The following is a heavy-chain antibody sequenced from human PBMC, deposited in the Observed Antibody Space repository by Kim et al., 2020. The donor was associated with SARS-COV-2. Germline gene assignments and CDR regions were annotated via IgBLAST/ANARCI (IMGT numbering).Heavy chain of an antibody. CDR1: GFTFSSYA. D-gene: IGHD6-6*01. CDR2: ISSNGGST. CDR3: VKDRPIAARPGRNHGYFDY. Sequence: GGSLRLSCSASGFTFSSYAMHWVRQAPGKGLEYVSAISSNGGSTYYADSVKGRFTISRDNSKNTLYLQMSSLRAEDTAVYYCVKDRPIAARPGRNHGYFDYWGQGTLVTVSS. V-gene: IGHV3-64D*09. J-gene: IGHJ4*02.